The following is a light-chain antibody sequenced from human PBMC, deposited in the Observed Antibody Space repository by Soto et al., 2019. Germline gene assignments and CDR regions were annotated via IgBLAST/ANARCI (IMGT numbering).Light chain of an antibody. Sequence: EIVLTQSPATLSLSPGERATLSCRASPSVTNYLAWYQQKPGQAPRLLIYGASNRATGIPDRFSGSGSGADFTLTISRLEPEDFAVYYCQVYGPSPPITFGQGTRLEIK. CDR2: GAS. CDR3: QVYGPSPPIT. J-gene: IGKJ5*01. CDR1: PSVTNY. V-gene: IGKV3-20*01.